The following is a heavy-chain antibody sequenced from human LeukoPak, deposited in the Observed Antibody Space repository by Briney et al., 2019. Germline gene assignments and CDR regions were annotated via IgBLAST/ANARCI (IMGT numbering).Heavy chain of an antibody. D-gene: IGHD1-1*01. Sequence: ASVKVSCKASGYTFTDYHLHWVRQAPGQRLEWVGWLNPHSGATTYAQRFQGRVTMTRDKSISTGYMELNRLRSDDTAVYYCARDVHRLRYNFDYWGQGTLVTVSS. V-gene: IGHV1-2*02. CDR3: ARDVHRLRYNFDY. J-gene: IGHJ4*02. CDR1: GYTFTDYH. CDR2: LNPHSGAT.